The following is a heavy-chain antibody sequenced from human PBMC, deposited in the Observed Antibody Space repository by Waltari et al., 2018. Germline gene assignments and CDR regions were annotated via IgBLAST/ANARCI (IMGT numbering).Heavy chain of an antibody. Sequence: EVQLVESGGGLVQPGGSLRLSCAASGLPFGSYWMTWVRPAPGKGLEWVANINQDGSETYYVDSVKGRFTVSRDNADNSLYLQMNSLRAEDTAMYYCASRYCTISRCYASSWNSFDYWGQGTLVTVSS. V-gene: IGHV3-7*05. D-gene: IGHD2-8*01. J-gene: IGHJ4*02. CDR2: INQDGSET. CDR1: GLPFGSYW. CDR3: ASRYCTISRCYASSWNSFDY.